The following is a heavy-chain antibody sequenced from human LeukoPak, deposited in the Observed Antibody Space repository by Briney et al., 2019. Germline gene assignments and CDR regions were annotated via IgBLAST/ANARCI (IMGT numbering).Heavy chain of an antibody. V-gene: IGHV4-4*07. CDR3: AREGSSSWYVRANWFDP. J-gene: IGHJ5*02. D-gene: IGHD6-13*01. CDR2: IYTSGST. Sequence: SETVSLTCTVSGGSISSYYWSWIRQPAGKGLEWIGRIYTSGSTNYNPSLKSRVTMSVDTSKNQFSLKLSSVTAADTAVYYCAREGSSSWYVRANWFDPWGQGTLVTVSS. CDR1: GGSISSYY.